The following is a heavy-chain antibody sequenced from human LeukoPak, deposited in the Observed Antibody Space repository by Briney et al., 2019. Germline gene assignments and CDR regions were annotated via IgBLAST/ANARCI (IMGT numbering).Heavy chain of an antibody. CDR3: TRELTSGSAVGYFDY. CDR2: FHNSGTS. J-gene: IGHJ4*02. V-gene: IGHV4-59*01. Sequence: SETLSLTCTVSDDSISDYYRGWIRQPPGKGLEWIGYFHNSGTSTYNPSLKSRVTISADTSKNQFSLKLNSLTTADTAVYYCTRELTSGSAVGYFDYWGQGTLVTVSS. CDR1: DDSISDYY. D-gene: IGHD2-15*01.